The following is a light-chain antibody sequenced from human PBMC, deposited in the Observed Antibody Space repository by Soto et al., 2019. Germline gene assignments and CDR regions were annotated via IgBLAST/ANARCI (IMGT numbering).Light chain of an antibody. V-gene: IGLV2-14*03. Sequence: QSVLTQPASVSGSPGQSITISCTGTSSDVGGYNYVSWYQHHPGKAPKLIIYDVTNRPSGVSNPFSGSKSGNTASLTISGLQPEDEADYYCSSYTTSNTLLYVFGTGTKVTVL. CDR2: DVT. CDR3: SSYTTSNTLLYV. J-gene: IGLJ1*01. CDR1: SSDVGGYNY.